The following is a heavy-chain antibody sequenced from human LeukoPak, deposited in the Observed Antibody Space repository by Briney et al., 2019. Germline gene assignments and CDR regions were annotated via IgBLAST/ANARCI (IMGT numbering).Heavy chain of an antibody. CDR2: LSRSGGGT. CDR3: AKSVSGWKFDF. D-gene: IGHD6-19*01. CDR1: GFTFSRYA. J-gene: IGHJ4*02. V-gene: IGHV3-23*01. Sequence: QPGGSLRLSCVGTGFTFSRYAMSWVRQAPGKGLEWVSGLSRSGGGTDYVASVKGRFTTSRDNSKKALYLQMNSLRAEDTAVYYCAKSVSGWKFDFWGQGTLVTVSS.